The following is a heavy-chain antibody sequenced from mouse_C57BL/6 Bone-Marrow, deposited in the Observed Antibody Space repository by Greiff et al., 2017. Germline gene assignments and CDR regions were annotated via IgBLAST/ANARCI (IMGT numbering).Heavy chain of an antibody. CDR3: TTDYYGSSDYAMDY. CDR1: GFNFKGDY. CDR2: IDPENGDT. J-gene: IGHJ4*01. V-gene: IGHV14-4*01. Sequence: VQLQQSGAELVRPGASVKLSCTASGFNFKGDYMHWVKQRPEQGLEWIGWIDPENGDTYYTSKFKGKATITADTSSNTAYLQLSSLTSEDTAVYYCTTDYYGSSDYAMDYGGQGTSATVSA. D-gene: IGHD1-1*01.